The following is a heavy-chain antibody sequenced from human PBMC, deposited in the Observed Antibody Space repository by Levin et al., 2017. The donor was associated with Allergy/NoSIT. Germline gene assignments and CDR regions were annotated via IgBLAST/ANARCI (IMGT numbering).Heavy chain of an antibody. CDR3: ARGEYSSGWAGDNWFDP. Sequence: SETLSLTCTVSGGSISSYYWSWIRQPPGKGLEWIGYIYYSGSTNYNPSLKSRVTISVDTSKNQFSLKLSSVTAADTAVYYCARGEYSSGWAGDNWFDPWGQGTLVTVSS. V-gene: IGHV4-59*01. CDR2: IYYSGST. D-gene: IGHD6-19*01. J-gene: IGHJ5*02. CDR1: GGSISSYY.